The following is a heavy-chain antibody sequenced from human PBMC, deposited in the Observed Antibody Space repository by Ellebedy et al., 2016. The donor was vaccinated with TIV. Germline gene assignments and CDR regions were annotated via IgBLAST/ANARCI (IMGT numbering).Heavy chain of an antibody. D-gene: IGHD6-19*01. CDR1: GFTFSSYT. CDR3: ARDLKGIRVAGPNLDY. Sequence: GGSLRLSXAASGFTFSSYTMNWVRQAPGKGLEWLSSISSSSTHIYYADSVKGRFTISRDNAKNSLYLQMNSLRAEDTAVYYCARDLKGIRVAGPNLDYWGQGTLVTVSS. V-gene: IGHV3-21*01. J-gene: IGHJ4*02. CDR2: ISSSSTHI.